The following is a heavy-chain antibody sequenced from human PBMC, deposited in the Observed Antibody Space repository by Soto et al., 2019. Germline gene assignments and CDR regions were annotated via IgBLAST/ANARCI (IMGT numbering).Heavy chain of an antibody. CDR2: ISGSGGST. CDR3: AKMTTVTTGYFDL. CDR1: GFTFSSYA. Sequence: GESLKISCAASGFTFSSYAMSWVRQAPGKGLEWVSAISGSGGSTYYADSVKGRLTISRDNSKNTLYLQMNSLRAEDTAVYYCAKMTTVTTGYFDLWGRGTLVTVSS. J-gene: IGHJ2*01. V-gene: IGHV3-23*01. D-gene: IGHD4-4*01.